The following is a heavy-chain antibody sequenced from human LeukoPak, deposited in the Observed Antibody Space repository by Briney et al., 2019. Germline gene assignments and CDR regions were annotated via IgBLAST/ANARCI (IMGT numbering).Heavy chain of an antibody. J-gene: IGHJ5*02. V-gene: IGHV3-15*07. D-gene: IGHD3-22*01. CDR1: GFTFSNAW. CDR3: ARDEAMGYYYDSSGYPET. Sequence: GGSLRLSCAASGFTFSNAWMNWVRQAPGKGLEWVGRIKSKTDGGTTDYAAPVKGRFTISRDNSKNTLYLQMNSLRAEDTAVYYCARDEAMGYYYDSSGYPETWGQGTLVTVSS. CDR2: IKSKTDGGTT.